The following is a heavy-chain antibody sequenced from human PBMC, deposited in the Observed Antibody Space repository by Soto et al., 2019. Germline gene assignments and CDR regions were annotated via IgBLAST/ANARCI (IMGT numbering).Heavy chain of an antibody. CDR2: ISKDSGRAT. CDR3: ARGRGYCGGTNCYLDY. V-gene: IGHV3-11*04. D-gene: IGHD2-21*01. Sequence: LRLSCAASGFIFRDWFMSWIRQAPGKGLEWISYISKDSGRATRYADSVKGRFTISRDNAKNSLFLQLNSLRDDDTAVYYCARGRGYCGGTNCYLDYWGQGALVTVS. CDR1: GFIFRDWF. J-gene: IGHJ4*02.